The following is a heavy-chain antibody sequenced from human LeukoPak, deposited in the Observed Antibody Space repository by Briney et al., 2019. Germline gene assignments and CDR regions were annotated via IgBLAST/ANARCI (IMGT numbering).Heavy chain of an antibody. V-gene: IGHV4-38-2*02. CDR1: GYSISSGYF. D-gene: IGHD4-11*01. CDR3: ARATDYPWYFDY. J-gene: IGHJ4*02. CDR2: FYHSGIT. Sequence: SETLSLTCTVSGYSISSGYFWGWIRQPPGKGLEWIGSFYHSGITYYNPSLKSRVTISVEMSKNQFSLKLSSVTAADTAVYYCARATDYPWYFDYWGQGTLVTVSS.